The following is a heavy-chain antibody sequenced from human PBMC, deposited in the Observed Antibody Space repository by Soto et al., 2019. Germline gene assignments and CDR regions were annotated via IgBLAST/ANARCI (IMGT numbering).Heavy chain of an antibody. CDR2: ISWDGGST. CDR1: GFTFDDYA. V-gene: IGHV3-43D*04. CDR3: AKTMGTSIVAPMDV. J-gene: IGHJ6*02. D-gene: IGHD6-6*01. Sequence: VGCLRLSCAASGFTFDDYAMHWVRQPPGKGLQWVSLISWDGGSTYYADSVKGRFTISRDNSKNSLYLQMNSLRAEDTALYSCAKTMGTSIVAPMDVWGQGTTVTVSS.